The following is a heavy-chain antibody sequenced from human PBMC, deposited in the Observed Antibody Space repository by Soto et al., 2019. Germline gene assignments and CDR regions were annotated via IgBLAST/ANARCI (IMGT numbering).Heavy chain of an antibody. CDR2: ISSSSTYI. V-gene: IGHV3-21*01. J-gene: IGHJ6*02. CDR3: ARAIIVATIST. CDR1: GFTFSNYG. Sequence: EVQLEESGGGPVKPGGSLRLSCVASGFTFSNYGMNWVRLAPGKGLEWVSFISSSSTYIHYADSVKGRFTISRDNAKNSLYLQMNSLRADDTAVYYCARAIIVATISTWGQGTTVTVSS. D-gene: IGHD5-12*01.